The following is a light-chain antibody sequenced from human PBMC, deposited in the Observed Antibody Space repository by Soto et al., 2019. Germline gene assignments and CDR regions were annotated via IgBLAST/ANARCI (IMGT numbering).Light chain of an antibody. CDR3: QQYGNSPWT. CDR2: GAS. J-gene: IGKJ1*01. CDR1: QSVTSSY. Sequence: EIVLKQSPGTLSLSPGERATLSCRASQSVTSSYLAWYQQKPGQAPRLLIYGASSRATGTPDRFSGSGSGTDFTLTISRLEPEDFAVYYCQQYGNSPWTFGQGTKVDIK. V-gene: IGKV3-20*01.